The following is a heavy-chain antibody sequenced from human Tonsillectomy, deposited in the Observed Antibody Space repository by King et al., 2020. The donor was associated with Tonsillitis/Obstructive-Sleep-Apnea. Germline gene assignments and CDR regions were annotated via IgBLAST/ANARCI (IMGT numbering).Heavy chain of an antibody. CDR1: GFTFSSFV. D-gene: IGHD6-6*01. Sequence: VQLVESGGGVVQPGRSLRLSCAASGFTFSSFVMHWVRQAPGKGLEWVAVISYDGTNKYYADSVMGRFTIYRDNSKSTLYLQMNSLRAEDTAVYYCAKEVGRYSSSFYWGQGTLVTVSS. J-gene: IGHJ4*02. CDR3: AKEVGRYSSSFY. CDR2: ISYDGTNK. V-gene: IGHV3-30*18.